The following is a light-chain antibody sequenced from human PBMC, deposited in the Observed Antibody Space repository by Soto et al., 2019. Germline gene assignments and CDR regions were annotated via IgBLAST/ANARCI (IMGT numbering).Light chain of an antibody. CDR3: QQYGGSPPWT. J-gene: IGKJ1*01. Sequence: EIVLTQSPGTLSLSPGERATLSCRATQSVNSNYLAWYQQKPGQAPRLLIYGASSRATGIPDRFSGSGSGTDFTITIIRLEPEDFAVYYCQQYGGSPPWTFGQGTKVEIK. V-gene: IGKV3-20*01. CDR1: QSVNSNY. CDR2: GAS.